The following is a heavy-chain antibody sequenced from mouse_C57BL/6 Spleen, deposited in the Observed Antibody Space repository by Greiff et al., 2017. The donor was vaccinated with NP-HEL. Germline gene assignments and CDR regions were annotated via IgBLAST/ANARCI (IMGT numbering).Heavy chain of an antibody. CDR1: GFTFSSYA. CDR2: ISDGGSYT. Sequence: EVMLVESGGGLVKPGGSLKLSCAASGFTFSSYAMSWVRQTPEKRLEWVATISDGGSYTYYPDNVKGRCTISRDNAKNNLYLQMSHLKSEDTAMYYCARDYLRGRVYYFDYWGQGTTLTVSS. D-gene: IGHD1-1*01. J-gene: IGHJ2*01. V-gene: IGHV5-4*01. CDR3: ARDYLRGRVYYFDY.